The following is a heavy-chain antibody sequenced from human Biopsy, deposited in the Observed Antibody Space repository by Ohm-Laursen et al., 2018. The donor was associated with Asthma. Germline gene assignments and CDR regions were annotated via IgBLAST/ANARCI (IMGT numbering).Heavy chain of an antibody. D-gene: IGHD3-9*01. CDR1: GFSLRTPCVG. J-gene: IGHJ5*02. CDR3: ALSQGAGFDDHSASWFDP. Sequence: IQTLTLSCSFSGFSLRTPCVGVGWIPQSPGKALERLALIYWDDYNLLRLSLKRRLTITKDPSNNQVVLTMTKMDPVDSGTYYCALSQGAGFDDHSASWFDPWGQGTLVTVSS. CDR2: IYWDDYN. V-gene: IGHV2-5*02.